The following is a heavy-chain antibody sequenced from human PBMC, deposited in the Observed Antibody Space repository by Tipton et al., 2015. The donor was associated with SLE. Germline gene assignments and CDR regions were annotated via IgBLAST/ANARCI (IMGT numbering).Heavy chain of an antibody. D-gene: IGHD2-15*01. CDR3: ARGTDIVVVNY. V-gene: IGHV4-34*01. Sequence: TLSLTCAVYGGSFSGYYWSWIRQPPGKGLERIGEINHSGSTNYNPSLKSRVTISVDTSKNQFSLKLSSVTAADTAVYYCARGTDIVVVNYWSQGTLVTVSS. CDR1: GGSFSGYY. CDR2: INHSGST. J-gene: IGHJ4*02.